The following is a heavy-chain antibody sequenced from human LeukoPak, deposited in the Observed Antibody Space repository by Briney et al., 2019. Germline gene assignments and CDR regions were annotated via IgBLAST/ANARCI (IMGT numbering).Heavy chain of an antibody. CDR1: GGSISSYY. V-gene: IGHV4-4*07. Sequence: SETLSLTCTVSGGSISSYYWSWIRQPAGKGLEWIGRIYTSGSTNYNPSLKSRVTMSVDTSKNQFSLKLSSVTAADTAVYYCARSPYGSGSYYDHFDPWGQGTLVTVSS. D-gene: IGHD3-10*01. CDR3: ARSPYGSGSYYDHFDP. CDR2: IYTSGST. J-gene: IGHJ5*02.